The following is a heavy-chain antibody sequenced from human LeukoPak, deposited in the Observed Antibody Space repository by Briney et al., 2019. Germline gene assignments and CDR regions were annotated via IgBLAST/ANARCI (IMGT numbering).Heavy chain of an antibody. D-gene: IGHD2-2*01. J-gene: IGHJ4*02. Sequence: SETLSLTCAVYGVSFSGYYWSWVRQPPGKGLEWIGEINHSGSTNYNPSLKSRVTISVDTSKNQFSLKLSSVTAADTAVYYCARGWDIVVVPAAIGDPFDYWGQGTLVTVSS. V-gene: IGHV4-34*01. CDR2: INHSGST. CDR3: ARGWDIVVVPAAIGDPFDY. CDR1: GVSFSGYY.